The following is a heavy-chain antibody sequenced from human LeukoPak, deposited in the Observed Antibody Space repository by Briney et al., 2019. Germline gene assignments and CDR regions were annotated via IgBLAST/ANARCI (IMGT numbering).Heavy chain of an antibody. J-gene: IGHJ6*03. CDR1: GFTFSSYA. V-gene: IGHV3-30*04. D-gene: IGHD6-13*01. CDR2: ISYDGSNK. CDR3: ARDPLRSSSSWLTYYYYYMDV. Sequence: PGGSLRLSCAASGFTFSSYAMHWVRQAPGKGLEWVAVISYDGSNKYYADSVKGRFTISRDNSKNTLYLQMNSLRAEDTAVYYCARDPLRSSSSWLTYYYYYMDVWGKGTTVTVSS.